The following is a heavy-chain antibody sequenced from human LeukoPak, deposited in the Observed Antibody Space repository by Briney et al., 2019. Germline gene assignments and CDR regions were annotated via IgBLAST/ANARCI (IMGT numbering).Heavy chain of an antibody. J-gene: IGHJ3*02. V-gene: IGHV3-30*02. CDR1: GFTFSSYG. CDR2: IRYNGSNK. D-gene: IGHD3-22*01. Sequence: GGSLRLSCAASGFTFSSYGMHWVRQAPGKGLEWVAFIRYNGSNKYYADSVKGRFTISRDNSKNTLYLQTNSLRAEDTAVYYCAKIPYYDSSGYSKADAFDIWGQGTMVTVSS. CDR3: AKIPYYDSSGYSKADAFDI.